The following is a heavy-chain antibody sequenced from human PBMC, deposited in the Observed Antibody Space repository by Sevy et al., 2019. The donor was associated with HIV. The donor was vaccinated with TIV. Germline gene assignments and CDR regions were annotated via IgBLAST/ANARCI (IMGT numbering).Heavy chain of an antibody. Sequence: ASVKVSCKASGYTFNRHGLHWVRQAPAQGLEWMGWTATDTGDTRYSQKFQGRLTITTDTSASTLYMALSSLTSEDTAVYYCARDHAGSVEFYFDHWGQGTLVTVSS. J-gene: IGHJ4*02. V-gene: IGHV1-3*04. CDR3: ARDHAGSVEFYFDH. CDR2: TATDTGDT. CDR1: GYTFNRHG.